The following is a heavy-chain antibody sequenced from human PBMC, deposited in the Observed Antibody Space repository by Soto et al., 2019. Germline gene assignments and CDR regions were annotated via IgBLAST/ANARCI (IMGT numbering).Heavy chain of an antibody. CDR2: IYYAGST. J-gene: IGHJ4*02. Sequence: SETLSLTCTVSGGSISSYYWSWIRQPPGKGLEWIGYIYYAGSTNYNPSLKSRVTISVDTSKNQFSLKLSSVTAADTAVYYCARYYGGYSDYWGQGTLVTVSS. D-gene: IGHD3-16*01. CDR3: ARYYGGYSDY. V-gene: IGHV4-59*08. CDR1: GGSISSYY.